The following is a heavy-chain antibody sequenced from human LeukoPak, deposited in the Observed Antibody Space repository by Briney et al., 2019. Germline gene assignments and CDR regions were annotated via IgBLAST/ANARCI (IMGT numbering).Heavy chain of an antibody. CDR3: ARGYYDFWSGYKNWFDP. V-gene: IGHV4-39*07. CDR1: GGSISSSSYY. J-gene: IGHJ5*02. Sequence: SETLSLTCTVSGGSISSSSYYWGWIRQPPGKGLEWIGEINHSGSTNYNPSLKSRVTISVDTSKNQFSLKLSSVTAADTAVYYCARGYYDFWSGYKNWFDPWGQGTLVTVSS. CDR2: INHSGST. D-gene: IGHD3-3*01.